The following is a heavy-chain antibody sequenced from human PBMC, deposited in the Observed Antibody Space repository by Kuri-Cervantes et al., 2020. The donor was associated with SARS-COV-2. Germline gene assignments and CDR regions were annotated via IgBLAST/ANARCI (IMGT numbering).Heavy chain of an antibody. D-gene: IGHD3-3*01. Sequence: SETLSLTCTVSGGSISSSSYYWGWIRQPRGKGLEWIGSIYYSGSSHYNPSLKSRVTMSVDTSKNQFSLKLSSVTAADTAVYYCASQRFLEWLPLGAFDVWGQGTMVTVSS. CDR1: GGSISSSSYY. CDR2: IYYSGSS. CDR3: ASQRFLEWLPLGAFDV. J-gene: IGHJ3*01. V-gene: IGHV4-39*01.